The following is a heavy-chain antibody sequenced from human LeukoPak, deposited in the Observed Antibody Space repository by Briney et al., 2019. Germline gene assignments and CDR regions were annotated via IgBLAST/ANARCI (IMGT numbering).Heavy chain of an antibody. CDR1: GFTFSSYA. V-gene: IGHV3-23*01. CDR3: AKRGENSTWYYFDS. D-gene: IGHD6-13*01. Sequence: GGSLRLSCAASGFTFSSYAMSWARQTPVKGLEWVSALSPSGGTTVYADSVKGRFTISRDNSKYTLYLHMNSLRAEDTALYYCAKRGENSTWYYFDSWGQGTQVTVSS. CDR2: LSPSGGTT. J-gene: IGHJ4*02.